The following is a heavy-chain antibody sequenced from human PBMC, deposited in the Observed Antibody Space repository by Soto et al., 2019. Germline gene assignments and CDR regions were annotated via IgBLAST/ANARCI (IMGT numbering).Heavy chain of an antibody. D-gene: IGHD3-16*01. Sequence: AETLSLCCAVACYPITNGYFWGWIRKPPGQGLEWIGSIYNEGTTNYNPSLKSRVIISVDTSKNQFSLELRSLTAADTAVYSCVRDTSLSLQLGFDIWGQGTMVTVSS. CDR3: VRDTSLSLQLGFDI. J-gene: IGHJ3*02. V-gene: IGHV4-38-2*02. CDR1: CYPITNGYF. CDR2: IYNEGTT.